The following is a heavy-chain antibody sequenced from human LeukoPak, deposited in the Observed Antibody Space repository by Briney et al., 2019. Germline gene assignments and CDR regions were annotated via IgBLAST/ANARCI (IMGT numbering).Heavy chain of an antibody. CDR1: GVSLSGYY. V-gene: IGHV4-59*08. Sequence: SETLSLTCTVSGVSLSGYYWSWIRQPPGKGLEWIGYIHYSGITNYNPSLKSRVTISVDTSKNHFSLRLNSVTAADTAVYYCARYYNGGPQKHFDYWGQGIVVTVSS. J-gene: IGHJ4*02. D-gene: IGHD3-10*01. CDR2: IHYSGIT. CDR3: ARYYNGGPQKHFDY.